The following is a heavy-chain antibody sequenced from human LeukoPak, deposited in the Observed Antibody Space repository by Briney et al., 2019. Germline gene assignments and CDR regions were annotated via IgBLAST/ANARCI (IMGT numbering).Heavy chain of an antibody. Sequence: SGGSLRLSCAASGFTFSSYEMNWVRQAPGKGLEWVSYISSSGSTVYYADSVKGRFTISRDNAKNSLYLQMNSLRAEDTAVYYCARVFLAVGYCSGGSCYARGMDVWGQGTTVTVSS. J-gene: IGHJ6*02. D-gene: IGHD2-15*01. CDR1: GFTFSSYE. CDR2: ISSSGSTV. V-gene: IGHV3-48*03. CDR3: ARVFLAVGYCSGGSCYARGMDV.